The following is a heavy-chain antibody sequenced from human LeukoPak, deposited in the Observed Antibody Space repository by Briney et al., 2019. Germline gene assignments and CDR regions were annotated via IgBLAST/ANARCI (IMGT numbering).Heavy chain of an antibody. Sequence: KSGGSLRLSCAASGFTFSDYYMSWIRQAPGKGLEWVSYISSSGSTIYYADPVKGRFTISRDNAKNSLYLQMNSLRAEDTAVYYCAREDIVVAPAAIYWGQGTLVTVSS. J-gene: IGHJ4*02. CDR2: ISSSGSTI. CDR1: GFTFSDYY. D-gene: IGHD2-2*01. V-gene: IGHV3-11*01. CDR3: AREDIVVAPAAIY.